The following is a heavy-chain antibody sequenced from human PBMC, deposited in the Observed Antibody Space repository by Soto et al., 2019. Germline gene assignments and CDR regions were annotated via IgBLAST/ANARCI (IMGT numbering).Heavy chain of an antibody. CDR2: INEDGSQK. CDR3: AKGGSLDD. Sequence: PGGSLRLSCAASGFTFSGYWMSWVRQAPGKGLEWVANINEDGSQKNYVDSVGGRFTISRDNAQNPLFLQMNSLRPEDTAVFYCAKGGSLDDWGPGTLVTVSS. V-gene: IGHV3-7*03. CDR1: GFTFSGYW. J-gene: IGHJ4*02. D-gene: IGHD5-12*01.